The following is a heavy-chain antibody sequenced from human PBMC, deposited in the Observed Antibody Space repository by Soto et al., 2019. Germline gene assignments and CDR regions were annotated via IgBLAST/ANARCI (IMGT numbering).Heavy chain of an antibody. Sequence: PSQTLSLTCAISGDSVSSNSAAWNWIRQSPSRGLEWLGRTYYRSKWYNDYAVSVQSRITTNPDTSKNQFSLQLNSVTPEDTAVYYCAREEFIAAAGRGGGRRDYYYYGLDVWGQGTTVTVSS. J-gene: IGHJ6*02. CDR3: AREEFIAAAGRGGGRRDYYYYGLDV. CDR2: TYYRSKWYN. CDR1: GDSVSSNSAA. V-gene: IGHV6-1*01. D-gene: IGHD6-13*01.